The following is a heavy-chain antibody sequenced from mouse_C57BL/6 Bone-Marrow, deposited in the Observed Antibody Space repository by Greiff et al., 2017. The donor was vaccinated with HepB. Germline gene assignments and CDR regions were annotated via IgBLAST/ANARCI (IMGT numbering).Heavy chain of an antibody. CDR1: GFTFSSYA. CDR3: TREGWLTPLKYFDV. J-gene: IGHJ1*03. Sequence: EVQRVESGEGLVKPGGSLKLSCAASGFTFSSYAMSWVRQTPEKRLEWVAYISSGGDYIYYADTVKGRFTISRDNARNTLYLQMSSLKSEDTAMYYCTREGWLTPLKYFDVWGTGTTVTVSS. CDR2: ISSGGDYI. D-gene: IGHD2-3*01. V-gene: IGHV5-9-1*02.